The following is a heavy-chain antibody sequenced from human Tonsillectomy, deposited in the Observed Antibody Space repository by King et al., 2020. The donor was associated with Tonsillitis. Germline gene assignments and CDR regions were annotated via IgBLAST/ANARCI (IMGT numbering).Heavy chain of an antibody. Sequence: QLQESGPGLVKPSETLSLTCTVSDNSISSSSYYWGWIRQPPGKGLEWIGTIYYSGSTYYNPSLKSRVTISVDTSKNQFSLKLGSVTAADTAMYYCARHVVYGWALLMYAFDIWGQGTMVTVSS. V-gene: IGHV4-39*01. CDR3: ARHVVYGWALLMYAFDI. CDR1: DNSISSSSYY. CDR2: IYYSGST. D-gene: IGHD1-26*01. J-gene: IGHJ3*02.